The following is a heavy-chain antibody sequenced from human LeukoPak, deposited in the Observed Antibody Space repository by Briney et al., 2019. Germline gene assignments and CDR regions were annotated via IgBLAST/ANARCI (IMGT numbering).Heavy chain of an antibody. Sequence: ASVKVSCKASGYTFTSYGISWVRQAPGQGLEWMGWISAYNGKTNYAQNLQGRVTMTTDTSTSTAYMELRSLRSDDTAMYYCARDSSSGSYYDSSGYYCDYWGQGTLVTVSS. CDR3: ARDSSSGSYYDSSGYYCDY. J-gene: IGHJ4*02. D-gene: IGHD3-22*01. CDR1: GYTFTSYG. CDR2: ISAYNGKT. V-gene: IGHV1-18*01.